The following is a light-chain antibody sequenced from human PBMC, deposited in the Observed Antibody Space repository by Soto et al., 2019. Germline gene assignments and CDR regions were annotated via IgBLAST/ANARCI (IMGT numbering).Light chain of an antibody. V-gene: IGLV2-8*01. CDR2: EVS. Sequence: QSALTQPPSASGSPGQSVTISCTGTSSDVAGYNFVSWYQQHPGKAPKLMIYEVSKRPSGVPDRCSGSKSGNTASLTVSGLQAEDEADYYCSSYAGSNNFVVFGGGTKLTVL. J-gene: IGLJ2*01. CDR3: SSYAGSNNFVV. CDR1: SSDVAGYNF.